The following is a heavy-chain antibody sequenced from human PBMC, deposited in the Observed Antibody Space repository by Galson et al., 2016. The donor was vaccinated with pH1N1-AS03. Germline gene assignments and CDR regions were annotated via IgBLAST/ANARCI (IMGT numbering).Heavy chain of an antibody. CDR2: IKSKSDGGTT. CDR3: STDETFYYYYGMDV. CDR1: GFTFSNAW. V-gene: IGHV3-15*01. J-gene: IGHJ6*02. Sequence: SLRLSCAASGFTFSNAWMTWVRQAPGKGLEWVGRIKSKSDGGTTDYAAPVEARFTISRDDPKNTLYLQMNSLKTEDTAVYYCSTDETFYYYYGMDVWGRGTTVTVSS.